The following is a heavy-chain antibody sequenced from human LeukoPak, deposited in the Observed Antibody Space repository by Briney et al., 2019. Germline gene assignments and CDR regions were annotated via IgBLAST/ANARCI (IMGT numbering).Heavy chain of an antibody. D-gene: IGHD2/OR15-2a*01. V-gene: IGHV4-61*02. J-gene: IGHJ4*02. Sequence: SETLSLTCTVSGGSLSSDNYYWNWIRQPAGKGLEWIGRVYTTGSTYYNPSLKSRVTISVDTSKNQFSLKLSSVTAADTAVYYCARVSWAFDYWGQGTLVTVSS. CDR1: GGSLSSDNYY. CDR2: VYTTGST. CDR3: ARVSWAFDY.